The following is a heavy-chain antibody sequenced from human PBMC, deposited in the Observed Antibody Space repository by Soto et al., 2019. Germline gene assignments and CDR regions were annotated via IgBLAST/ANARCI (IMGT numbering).Heavy chain of an antibody. CDR1: GYTFTSYY. J-gene: IGHJ4*02. V-gene: IGHV1-46*01. Sequence: ASVKVSCKASGYTFTSYYMHWVRQAPGQGLEWMGIINPSGGSTSYAQKFQGRVTMTRDTSTSTAYMELSRLRSDDTAVYYCARGLDYYDSSGYHFDYWGQGTLVTVSS. CDR3: ARGLDYYDSSGYHFDY. CDR2: INPSGGST. D-gene: IGHD3-22*01.